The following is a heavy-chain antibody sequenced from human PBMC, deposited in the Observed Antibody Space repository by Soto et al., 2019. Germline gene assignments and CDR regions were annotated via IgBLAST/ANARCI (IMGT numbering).Heavy chain of an antibody. V-gene: IGHV1-2*02. Sequence: ASVKVSCKASGYTFTGYYMHWVRQAPGQGLEWMGWINPKSGGTDYAQKFQGRVTMTRDTSSRSAYMELSSLRSEDTAVYYCAKANSGDDDEFDYWGQGTRVTVSS. D-gene: IGHD5-12*01. J-gene: IGHJ4*02. CDR2: INPKSGGT. CDR1: GYTFTGYY. CDR3: AKANSGDDDEFDY.